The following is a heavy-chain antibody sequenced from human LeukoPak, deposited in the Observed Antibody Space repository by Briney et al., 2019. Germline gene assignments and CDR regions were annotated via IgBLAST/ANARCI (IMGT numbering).Heavy chain of an antibody. V-gene: IGHV3-15*07. D-gene: IGHD1-14*01. CDR3: NVFVYSTVT. CDR2: IKTKSEGGTT. CDR1: GFTFSNPW. Sequence: GGSLRLSCEASGFTFSNPWLNWVRQAPGKGLEWVGRIKTKSEGGTTDYAAPVKGRFIISRDDSNNMLYLYMDSLKTEDTAVYYCNVFVYSTVTWGQGTLVTVSS. J-gene: IGHJ5*02.